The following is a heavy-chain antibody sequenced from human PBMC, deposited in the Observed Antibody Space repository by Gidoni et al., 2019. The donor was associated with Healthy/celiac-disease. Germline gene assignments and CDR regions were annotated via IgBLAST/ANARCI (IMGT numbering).Heavy chain of an antibody. Sequence: EVQLLESGGGLVQPGGSLRLSCAASGFPFSSYAMSWVRQAPGKGLEWVSAISGSGGSTYYADSVKGRFTISRDNSKNTLYLQMNSLRAEDTAVYYCAKSRDIAEDAFDIWGQGTMVTVSS. CDR1: GFPFSSYA. CDR3: AKSRDIAEDAFDI. CDR2: ISGSGGST. V-gene: IGHV3-23*01. J-gene: IGHJ3*02. D-gene: IGHD6-13*01.